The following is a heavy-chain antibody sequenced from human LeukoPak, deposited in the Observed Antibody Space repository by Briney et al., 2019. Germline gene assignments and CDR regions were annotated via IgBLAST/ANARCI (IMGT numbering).Heavy chain of an antibody. CDR2: ISYDGSNK. V-gene: IGHV3-30-3*01. CDR3: AREGIAAAKFDY. CDR1: GFTFSSYA. Sequence: PGGSLRLSCAASGFTFSSYAMHWVRQAPGKGLEWVAVISYDGSNKYYADSVKGRFTISRDNSKNTLYLQMNSLRAEDTAVYYCAREGIAAAKFDYWGQGTLVTVSS. J-gene: IGHJ4*02. D-gene: IGHD6-13*01.